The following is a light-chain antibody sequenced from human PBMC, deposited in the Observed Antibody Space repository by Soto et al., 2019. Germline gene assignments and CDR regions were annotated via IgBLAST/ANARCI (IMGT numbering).Light chain of an antibody. CDR3: QVWDSRSEHWV. CDR2: DDS. J-gene: IGLJ3*02. V-gene: IGLV3-21*02. CDR1: NIGSKS. Sequence: SYELTQSPSVSMAPGQTARITCGGNNIGSKSVHWYQQKPGQAPVAVVYDDSDRPSGIPERFSGSNSGNKATLTISRVEAGDDANFYCQVWDSRSEHWVFGGGTKLTVL.